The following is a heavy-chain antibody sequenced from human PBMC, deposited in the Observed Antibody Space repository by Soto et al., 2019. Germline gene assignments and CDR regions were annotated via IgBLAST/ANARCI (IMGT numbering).Heavy chain of an antibody. CDR3: ARTPDI. V-gene: IGHV4-30-2*01. J-gene: IGHJ3*02. CDR1: GGSISSGGYS. CDR2: IYQRGST. Sequence: SETLSLTCTVTGGSISSGGYSWSWIRQPPGKGLEWIGYIYQRGSTYYNQTLKNQDTKTEDRSKNQFSLKLSSVTAADTAVYYCARTPDIWGQGTMVT.